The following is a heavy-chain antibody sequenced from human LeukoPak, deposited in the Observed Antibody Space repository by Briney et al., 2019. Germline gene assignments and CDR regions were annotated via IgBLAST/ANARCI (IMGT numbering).Heavy chain of an antibody. CDR1: GFTFSHFW. CDR3: ARDRTGAGLDY. J-gene: IGHJ4*02. D-gene: IGHD1-14*01. V-gene: IGHV3-7*03. Sequence: GGSLRLSCAASGFTFSHFWMSWVRQAPGKGLEWVANIRQDGNEKYFADSVKGRFTISRDNAKNSLFLQVNSLRAEDTAVYYCARDRTGAGLDYWGQGTLVTVSS. CDR2: IRQDGNEK.